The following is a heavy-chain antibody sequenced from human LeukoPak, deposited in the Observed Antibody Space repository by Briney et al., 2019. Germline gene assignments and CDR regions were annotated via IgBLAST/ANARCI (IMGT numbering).Heavy chain of an antibody. CDR2: IYHSGST. V-gene: IGHV4-38-2*01. Sequence: SETLTLTCAVSGYSISSGYYWGWIRQPPGKGLEWIRSIYHSGSTYYNPSLKSRVTISVDTSKNQFSLKLSSVTAADTAVYYCARLTAVALIDYWGQGTLVTVSS. D-gene: IGHD6-19*01. J-gene: IGHJ4*02. CDR3: ARLTAVALIDY. CDR1: GYSISSGYY.